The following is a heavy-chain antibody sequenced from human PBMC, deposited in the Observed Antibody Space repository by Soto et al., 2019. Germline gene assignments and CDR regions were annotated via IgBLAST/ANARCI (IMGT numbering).Heavy chain of an antibody. CDR3: AKLYDFWSGDDAFDI. J-gene: IGHJ3*02. D-gene: IGHD3-3*01. Sequence: GASVKVSCKASGYTFTGYYMHWVRQAPGQGLEWMGWINPNSGGTSYAQKFQGRVTMTRDTCISTAYMELSRLRSDDTAVYYCAKLYDFWSGDDAFDIWGQGTMVTVSS. CDR1: GYTFTGYY. CDR2: INPNSGGT. V-gene: IGHV1-2*02.